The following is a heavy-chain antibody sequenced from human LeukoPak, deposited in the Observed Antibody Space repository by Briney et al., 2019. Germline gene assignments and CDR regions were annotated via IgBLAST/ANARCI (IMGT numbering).Heavy chain of an antibody. CDR3: ARDYGADYYYYYMDV. CDR1: GGSFSGYY. Sequence: SETLSLTCAVYGGSFSGYYWSWIRQPPGKGLEWIGYIYYSGSTNYSPSLKSRVTISVDTSKNQFSLKLSSVTAADTAVYYCARDYGADYYYYYMDVWGKGTTVTVSS. J-gene: IGHJ6*03. CDR2: IYYSGST. D-gene: IGHD4-17*01. V-gene: IGHV4-59*01.